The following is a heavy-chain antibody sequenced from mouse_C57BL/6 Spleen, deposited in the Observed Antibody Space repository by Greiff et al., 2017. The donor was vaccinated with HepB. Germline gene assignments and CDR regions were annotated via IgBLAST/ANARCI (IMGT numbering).Heavy chain of an antibody. V-gene: IGHV1-85*01. CDR1: GYTFTSYD. CDR2: IYPRDGST. D-gene: IGHD1-3*01. J-gene: IGHJ4*01. CDR3: ARGEYKRGGYYAMDY. Sequence: QVQLQQSGPELVKPGASVKLSCKASGYTFTSYDINWVKQRPGQGLEWIGWIYPRDGSTKYNEKFKGKATLTVDTSSSTAYMELHSLTSEDSAVYFCARGEYKRGGYYAMDYWGQGTSVTVSS.